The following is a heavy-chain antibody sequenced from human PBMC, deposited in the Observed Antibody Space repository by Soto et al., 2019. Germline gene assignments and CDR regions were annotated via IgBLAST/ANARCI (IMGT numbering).Heavy chain of an antibody. J-gene: IGHJ4*02. CDR3: ARGVSGWSPFDL. Sequence: ASVKVSCKASGYTFTDYYVHWARQAPGQGLEWMGWINPNSGVTNYAQKFQGWVTLTRDTSVSTAYMELNRLKSDDTAVFFCARGVSGWSPFDLWGQGTLVTVSS. V-gene: IGHV1-2*04. CDR1: GYTFTDYY. D-gene: IGHD6-19*01. CDR2: INPNSGVT.